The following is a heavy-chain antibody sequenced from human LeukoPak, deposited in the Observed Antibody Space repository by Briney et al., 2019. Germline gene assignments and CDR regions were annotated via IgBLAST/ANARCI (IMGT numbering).Heavy chain of an antibody. CDR2: VKSKTDGGTT. Sequence: GGSLRLSCAASGFTFSNAWMSWVRQAPGKGLEWVGRVKSKTDGGTTDYAAPVKGRFTISRDDSKNTLYLQMNSLKTEDTAVYYRLKRSDIVVVPAAIPDDAFDIWGQGTMVTVSS. CDR3: LKRSDIVVVPAAIPDDAFDI. CDR1: GFTFSNAW. J-gene: IGHJ3*02. D-gene: IGHD2-2*01. V-gene: IGHV3-15*01.